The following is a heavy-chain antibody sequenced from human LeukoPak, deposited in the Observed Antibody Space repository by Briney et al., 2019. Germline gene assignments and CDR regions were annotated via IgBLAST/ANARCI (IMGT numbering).Heavy chain of an antibody. CDR1: GGSISSGGYS. Sequence: SQTLSLTCTASGGSISSGGYSWSWIRQHPGKGLEWIGYIYYSGSTYYNPSLKSRVTISVDTSKNQFSLKLSSVTAADTAVYYCARDSAPDYGDYVRDAFDIWGQGTMVTVSS. J-gene: IGHJ3*02. CDR3: ARDSAPDYGDYVRDAFDI. D-gene: IGHD4-17*01. CDR2: IYYSGST. V-gene: IGHV4-31*03.